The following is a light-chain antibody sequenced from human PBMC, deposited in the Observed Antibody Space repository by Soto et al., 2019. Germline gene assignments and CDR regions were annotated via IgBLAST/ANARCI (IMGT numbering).Light chain of an antibody. CDR1: QSVTSTY. CDR2: AAS. Sequence: EIVLTQSPGSLSLSPGESATLSCRASQSVTSTYLAWYQQRPGQAPGLLIYAASSRATGIPDRFSGSGSGTDFTLNTSRLEPDDFAIYYCQQSSSSPFAVGPGTKLDIK. J-gene: IGKJ3*01. V-gene: IGKV3-20*01. CDR3: QQSSSSPFA.